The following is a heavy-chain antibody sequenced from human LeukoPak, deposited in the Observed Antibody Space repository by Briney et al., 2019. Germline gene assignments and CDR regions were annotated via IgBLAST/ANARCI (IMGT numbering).Heavy chain of an antibody. Sequence: PSETLSLTCAVYGGSLSVYSWSWIRQPPGKGLEWIGEINHSGSTNYNPSLKSRVTISVDTSKNQFSLKLSSVTAADTAFYYCARVPGRPAAVFDYWGQGTLVTVSS. CDR3: ARVPGRPAAVFDY. CDR2: INHSGST. CDR1: GGSLSVYS. V-gene: IGHV4-34*01. D-gene: IGHD2-2*01. J-gene: IGHJ4*02.